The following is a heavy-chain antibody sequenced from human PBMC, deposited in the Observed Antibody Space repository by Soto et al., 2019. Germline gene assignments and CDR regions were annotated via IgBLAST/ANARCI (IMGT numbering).Heavy chain of an antibody. D-gene: IGHD6-13*01. V-gene: IGHV4-4*07. CDR3: AREGWQQRGGDWFDP. J-gene: IGHJ5*02. Sequence: QVQLQESGPGLVKPSETLSLTCTVSGGSISSYYWSWIRQPAGKGLEWIGRIYTSGSTNYNPSLKSRVTMSVETSKNQFSLKLSSVTAADTAVHYCAREGWQQRGGDWFDPWGQGTLVTVSS. CDR2: IYTSGST. CDR1: GGSISSYY.